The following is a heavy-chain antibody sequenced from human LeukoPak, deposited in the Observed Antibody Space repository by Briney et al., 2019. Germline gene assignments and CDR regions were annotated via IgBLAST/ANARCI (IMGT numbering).Heavy chain of an antibody. D-gene: IGHD2-2*01. CDR1: GYSFTSYW. CDR3: ARSPSSGYCSSTSCYLGWFDP. CDR2: IYPGDSDT. J-gene: IGHJ5*02. Sequence: PGESLKISCKGSGYSFTSYWIGWVRQMPGKGLEWMGIIYPGDSDTRYSPSFQGQVTISADKSISTAYLQWSSLKASDTAMYYCARSPSSGYCSSTSCYLGWFDPWGQGTLVTVSS. V-gene: IGHV5-51*01.